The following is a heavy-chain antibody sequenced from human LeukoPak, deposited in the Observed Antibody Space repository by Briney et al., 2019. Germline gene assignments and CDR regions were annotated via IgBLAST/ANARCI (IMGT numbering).Heavy chain of an antibody. CDR2: INAGNGNT. CDR1: GYTFTSYA. V-gene: IGHV1-3*01. J-gene: IGHJ4*02. CDR3: ARDYGDSRFDY. Sequence: ASVKVSCKASGYTFTSYAMHWVRQAPGQRLXWMGWINAGNGNTKYSQKFQGRVTITRDTSASTAYMELSSLRSEDTAVYYCARDYGDSRFDYWGQGTLVTVSS. D-gene: IGHD4-17*01.